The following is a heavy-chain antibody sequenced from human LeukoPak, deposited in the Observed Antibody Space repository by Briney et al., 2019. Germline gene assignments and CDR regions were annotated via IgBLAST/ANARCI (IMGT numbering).Heavy chain of an antibody. D-gene: IGHD5-12*01. CDR1: GGSFSGYY. CDR2: IYYSGST. Sequence: SETLSLTCAVYGGSFSGYYWSWIRQPPGKGLEWIGYIYYSGSTNYNPSLKSRVTISVDTSKNQFSLKLSSVTAADTAVYYCARVHTGGYSGYWVDYWGQGTLVTVSS. J-gene: IGHJ4*02. CDR3: ARVHTGGYSGYWVDY. V-gene: IGHV4-59*01.